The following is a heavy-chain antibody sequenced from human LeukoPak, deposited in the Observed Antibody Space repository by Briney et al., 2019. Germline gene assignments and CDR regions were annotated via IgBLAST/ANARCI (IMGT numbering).Heavy chain of an antibody. CDR1: GVTFSTYA. CDR2: IAGSNGNYV. Sequence: GGSLRLSCVVSGVTFSTYAMSWVRQAPGKGLEWVSGIAGSNGNYVDYADSVKGRFTIPRDNSKNTLYLQMNNLRAEDTAVYFCAKDGLPLVDFWGQGTLVTVSS. V-gene: IGHV3-23*01. D-gene: IGHD4-11*01. J-gene: IGHJ4*02. CDR3: AKDGLPLVDF.